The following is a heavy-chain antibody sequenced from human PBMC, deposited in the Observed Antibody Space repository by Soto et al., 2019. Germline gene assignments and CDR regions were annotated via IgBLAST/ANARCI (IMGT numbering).Heavy chain of an antibody. Sequence: QVQLQQWGAGLLKPSETLSLTCAVYCGSFSGYYWSWIRQPPGKGLEWIGEINHSGSTNYNPSLKSRVTISVDTSKNQFALKLSSVTAADTAVYSCASGPPATVVTPGGGRFDPWGQGTLVTVSA. CDR2: INHSGST. CDR1: CGSFSGYY. CDR3: ASGPPATVVTPGGGRFDP. J-gene: IGHJ5*02. D-gene: IGHD4-17*01. V-gene: IGHV4-34*01.